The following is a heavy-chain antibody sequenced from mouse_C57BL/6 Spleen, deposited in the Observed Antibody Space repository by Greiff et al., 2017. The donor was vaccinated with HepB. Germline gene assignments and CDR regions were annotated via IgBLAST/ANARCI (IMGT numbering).Heavy chain of an antibody. D-gene: IGHD2-5*01. CDR3: GRWGDYSNIPGSYYAMDY. J-gene: IGHJ4*01. CDR2: IDPNSGGT. V-gene: IGHV1-72*01. Sequence: VQLQQSGAELVKPGASVKLSCKASGYTFTSYWMHWVKQRPGRGLEWIGRIDPNSGGTKYNEKFKSKATLTVDKPSSTAYMQLSSLTSEDSAVYYCGRWGDYSNIPGSYYAMDYWGQGTSVTVSS. CDR1: GYTFTSYW.